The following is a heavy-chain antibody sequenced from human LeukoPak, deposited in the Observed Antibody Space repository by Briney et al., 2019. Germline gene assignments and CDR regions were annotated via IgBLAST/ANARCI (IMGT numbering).Heavy chain of an antibody. CDR1: GYSFTSYG. V-gene: IGHV1-18*01. D-gene: IGHD3-22*01. CDR3: ARDGYYRHFDY. J-gene: IGHJ4*02. Sequence: ASVKVSCKASGYSFTSYGVIWVRQAPGQGLEWMGWISTDNGDTKFAQKFQGRVTLTTDTSTSTGDMELRSLRSDDTAVYYCARDGYYRHFDYWGQGTLVTV. CDR2: ISTDNGDT.